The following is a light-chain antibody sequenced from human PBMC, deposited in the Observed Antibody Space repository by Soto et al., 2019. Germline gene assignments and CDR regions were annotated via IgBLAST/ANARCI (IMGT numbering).Light chain of an antibody. CDR3: MQGSHWPYT. CDR1: LSLVYSDGNTY. CDR2: KVS. V-gene: IGKV2-30*01. Sequence: DVVMTQSPLSLPVTLGQPASISCMSSLSLVYSDGNTYFSWFQQRPGQSPRRLIYKVSNRDSGVPDRFSGSGSGTDFTLKISRVEAEDVGVYYCMQGSHWPYTFGQGTKLEIK. J-gene: IGKJ2*01.